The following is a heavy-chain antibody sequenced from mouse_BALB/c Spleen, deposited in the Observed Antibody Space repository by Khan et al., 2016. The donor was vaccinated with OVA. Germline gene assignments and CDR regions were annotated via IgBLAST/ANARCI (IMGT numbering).Heavy chain of an antibody. CDR1: GYSITSGYS. V-gene: IGHV3-1*02. CDR3: ARSGTTVVAYWYFDV. D-gene: IGHD1-1*01. Sequence: ESGPDLVKPSQSLSLTCTVTGYSITSGYSWHWIRQFPGNKLEWMGYIYYSGTTNYNQSLKSRLSITRDTSKNQFFRQLNSVTTEDTATYYCARSGTTVVAYWYFDVWGAGTTVTVSS. CDR2: IYYSGTT. J-gene: IGHJ1*01.